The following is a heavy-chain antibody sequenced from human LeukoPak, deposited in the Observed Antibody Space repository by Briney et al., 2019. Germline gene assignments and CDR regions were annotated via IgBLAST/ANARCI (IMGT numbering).Heavy chain of an antibody. D-gene: IGHD3-3*01. CDR1: GGSISSRNW. Sequence: PSGTLSLTCAVSGGSISSRNWWSWVRQPPGKGLEWIGEIYHSGSTNYNPSLKTRVTISVDKSKNQFSLKLSSVTAADTAVYYCARASHSPSDDFWSGYLMGERAYYYYMDVWGKGTTVAVSS. CDR2: IYHSGST. J-gene: IGHJ6*03. V-gene: IGHV4-4*02. CDR3: ARASHSPSDDFWSGYLMGERAYYYYMDV.